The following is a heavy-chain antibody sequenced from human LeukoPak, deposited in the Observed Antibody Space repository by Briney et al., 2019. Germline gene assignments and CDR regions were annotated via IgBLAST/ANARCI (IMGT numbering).Heavy chain of an antibody. V-gene: IGHV4-59*03. CDR2: IYYDGTT. CDR3: AGGKPSDY. CDR1: GASITSDY. D-gene: IGHD2-15*01. J-gene: IGHJ4*02. Sequence: PSETLSLTCSVSGASITSDYWSWIRQPPGETLEWIGNIYYDGTTHYNPSLKSRVTISMDRSKSQFSLNVSAVTVADTAVYYCAGGKPSDYWGQGTQVTVSS.